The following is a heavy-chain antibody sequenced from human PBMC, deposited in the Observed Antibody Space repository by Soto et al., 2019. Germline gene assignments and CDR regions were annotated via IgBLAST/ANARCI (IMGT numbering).Heavy chain of an antibody. V-gene: IGHV3-9*01. CDR1: GFTFDDYA. CDR3: AKDARARHYYYYGMDV. J-gene: IGHJ6*02. CDR2: ISWNSGSI. Sequence: EVQLVESGGGLVQPGRSLRLSCAASGFTFDDYAMHWVRQAPGKGLEWVSGISWNSGSIGYADSVKGRFTISRDNAKNSLYLQMNSLRAEDTALYYCAKDARARHYYYYGMDVWGQGTTVTVSS.